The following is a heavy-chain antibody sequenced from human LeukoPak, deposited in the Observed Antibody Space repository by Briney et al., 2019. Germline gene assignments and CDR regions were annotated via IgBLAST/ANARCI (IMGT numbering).Heavy chain of an antibody. CDR1: GFTFSSYA. V-gene: IGHV3-23*01. CDR2: ISGSGGST. Sequence: GGSLRLSCAASGFTFSSYAMSWVRQAPGKGLEWVSAISGSGGSTYYADSVKGRFTISRDNSKNTLYLQMNSLRAEDTAVYYCAEEGDFIVGATAFDYWGQGTLVTVSS. J-gene: IGHJ4*02. CDR3: AEEGDFIVGATAFDY. D-gene: IGHD1-26*01.